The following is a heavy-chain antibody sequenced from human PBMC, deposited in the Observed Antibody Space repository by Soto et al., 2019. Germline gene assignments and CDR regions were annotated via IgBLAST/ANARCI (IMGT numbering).Heavy chain of an antibody. J-gene: IGHJ6*02. Sequence: GASVKVSCKASGHTFTSYGISWVRQTPGQGLEWMGWISAYNGNANYAQKLQGRVTMTTDTSTSTAYMELRSLRSDDTAVYYCARGGGYYYYYYGMDVWGQGTTVTVSS. CDR3: ARGGGYYYYYYGMDV. V-gene: IGHV1-18*04. CDR1: GHTFTSYG. CDR2: ISAYNGNA. D-gene: IGHD2-15*01.